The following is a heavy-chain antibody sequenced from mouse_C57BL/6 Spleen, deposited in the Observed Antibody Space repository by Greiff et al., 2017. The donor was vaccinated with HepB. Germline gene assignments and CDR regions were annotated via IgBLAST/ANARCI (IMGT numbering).Heavy chain of an antibody. V-gene: IGHV1-82*01. CDR3: ATQLTGTSGGFAY. CDR2: IYPGDGDT. J-gene: IGHJ3*01. D-gene: IGHD4-1*01. Sequence: VQLQESGPELVKPGASVKISCKASGYAFSSSWMNWVKQRPGKGLEWIGRIYPGDGDTNYNGKFKGKATLTADKSSSTAYMQLSSLTSEDSEVYFCATQLTGTSGGFAYWGQGTLVTVSA. CDR1: GYAFSSSW.